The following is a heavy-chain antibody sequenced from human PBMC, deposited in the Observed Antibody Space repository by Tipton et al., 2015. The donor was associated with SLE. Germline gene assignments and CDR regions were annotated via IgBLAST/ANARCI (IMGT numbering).Heavy chain of an antibody. Sequence: QSGAEVKKPGASVKVSCKTSGYTFTGYYVHWVRQAPGQGLEWMGRIDPDSGGTFYAQKFQGRVSMTRDTSIRTAYMELSSLRSDDSAVYYCARDPKYWGQGTLVIVSS. J-gene: IGHJ4*02. CDR2: IDPDSGGT. V-gene: IGHV1-2*06. CDR1: GYTFTGYY. CDR3: ARDPKY.